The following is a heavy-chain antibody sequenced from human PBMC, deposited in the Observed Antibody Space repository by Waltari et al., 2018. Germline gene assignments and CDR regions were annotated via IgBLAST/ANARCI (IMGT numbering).Heavy chain of an antibody. CDR3: ARLLWFGELLEDY. Sequence: QVQLQQWGAGLLQPSETLSLTCAVYGGSFTGYYWSWVRQPPGKGLEWLGEINHSGSTNYNPSLKSRVTISVDTSKNQFSLKLSSVTAADTAVYYCARLLWFGELLEDYWGQGTLVTVSS. CDR2: INHSGST. V-gene: IGHV4-34*01. J-gene: IGHJ4*02. CDR1: GGSFTGYY. D-gene: IGHD3-10*01.